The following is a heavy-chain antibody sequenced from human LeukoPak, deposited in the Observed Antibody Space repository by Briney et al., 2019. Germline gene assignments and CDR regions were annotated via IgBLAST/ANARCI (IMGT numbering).Heavy chain of an antibody. Sequence: GGSLRLSCAASGFTFCSYAMHWVRQAPGKGLEWVAVISYDGSNKYYADSVKGRFTISRDNAKNSLYLQMNSLRAEDTAVYYCARGNYYDSSGLKRLDYWGQGTLVTVSS. CDR1: GFTFCSYA. J-gene: IGHJ4*02. D-gene: IGHD3-22*01. CDR3: ARGNYYDSSGLKRLDY. V-gene: IGHV3-30-3*01. CDR2: ISYDGSNK.